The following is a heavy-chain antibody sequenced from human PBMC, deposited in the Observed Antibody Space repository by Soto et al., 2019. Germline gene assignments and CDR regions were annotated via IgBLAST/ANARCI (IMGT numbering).Heavy chain of an antibody. CDR2: IIHSGST. CDR3: ARGSPHYYYAMDV. J-gene: IGHJ6*02. Sequence: SETLSLTCAVYGGPFNNYYWRCIRQPPGKGLEWIEEIIHSGSTNYNPSLKSRVTISVHTSKNQFSLRLSSVTAADTAVYFCARGSPHYYYAMDVWGQGTTVT. CDR1: GGPFNNYY. V-gene: IGHV4-34*01.